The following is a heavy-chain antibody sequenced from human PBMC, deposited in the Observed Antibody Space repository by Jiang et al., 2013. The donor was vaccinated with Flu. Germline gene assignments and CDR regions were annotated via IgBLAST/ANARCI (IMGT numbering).Heavy chain of an antibody. CDR2: IIPILGTA. Sequence: GAEVKKPGSSVKVSCRASGGTFSSYAISWVRQAPGQGLEWMGGIIPILGTANYAQRLQGRITITADDSTSTAYMELSSLRSEDTAVYYCARDLAAARWVWGQGTTVTVSS. V-gene: IGHV1-69*01. CDR1: GGTFSSYA. CDR3: ARDLAAARWV. D-gene: IGHD4-23*01. J-gene: IGHJ6*02.